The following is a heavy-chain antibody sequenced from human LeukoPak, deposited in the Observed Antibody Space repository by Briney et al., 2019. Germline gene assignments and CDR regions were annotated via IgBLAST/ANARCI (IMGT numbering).Heavy chain of an antibody. Sequence: ASVKVSCKASGYTFTSYGISWVRQAPGQGLEWMGWISAYNGNTNYAQKLQGRVTMTTDTSTGTAYMELRSLRSDDTAVYYCARDGRTPVVTQFKYFQHWGQGTLVTVSS. CDR1: GYTFTSYG. CDR2: ISAYNGNT. CDR3: ARDGRTPVVTQFKYFQH. J-gene: IGHJ1*01. V-gene: IGHV1-18*01. D-gene: IGHD4-23*01.